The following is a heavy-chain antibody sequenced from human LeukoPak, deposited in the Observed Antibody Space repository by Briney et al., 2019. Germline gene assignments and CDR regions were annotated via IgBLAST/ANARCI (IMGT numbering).Heavy chain of an antibody. CDR2: IKQDGSEK. Sequence: GGSLRLSCAASGFTFSSYWMSWVRQAPGKGLEWVANIKQDGSEKYYVDSVKGRFTISRDNAKNSLYLQMNSLRAEDTAVYYCARDKDQYDFWSGFRSNWFDPWGQGTLVTVSS. CDR3: ARDKDQYDFWSGFRSNWFDP. J-gene: IGHJ5*02. CDR1: GFTFSSYW. D-gene: IGHD3-3*01. V-gene: IGHV3-7*03.